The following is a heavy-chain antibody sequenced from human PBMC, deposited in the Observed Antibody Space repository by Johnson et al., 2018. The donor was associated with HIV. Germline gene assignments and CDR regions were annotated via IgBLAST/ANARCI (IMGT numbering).Heavy chain of an antibody. D-gene: IGHD5-18*01. CDR3: VREPRQPNAFDI. J-gene: IGHJ3*02. V-gene: IGHV3-30*04. CDR2: ISYDGSNK. Sequence: QVQLVESGGGVVQPGRSLRLSCAASGFTFSSYAMHWVRQAPGKGLEWVAVISYDGSNKYYADSVKGRFTISRDNSKNTLYLQMNSLRAEDTAVYYCVREPRQPNAFDIWGQGTMVTVSS. CDR1: GFTFSSYA.